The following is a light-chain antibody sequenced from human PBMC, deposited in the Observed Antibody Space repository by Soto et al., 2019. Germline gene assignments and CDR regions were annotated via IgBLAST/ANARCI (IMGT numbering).Light chain of an antibody. Sequence: MPITEIPSRRSVSVRDRVTITCRASQSIGRWLAWYQQKPGKATRLLIHDVSTLQSGVPSRFSGSGSGTEFTLTISSLQPDDFASYYCLQYDCRLNFGEGTKVDIK. V-gene: IGKV1-5*01. CDR2: DVS. CDR3: LQYDCRLN. CDR1: QSIGRW. J-gene: IGKJ2*01.